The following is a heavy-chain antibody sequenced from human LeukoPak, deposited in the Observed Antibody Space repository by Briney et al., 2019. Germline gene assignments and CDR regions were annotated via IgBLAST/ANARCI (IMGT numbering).Heavy chain of an antibody. Sequence: ASVKVSCKASGYTFTSYGISWVRQAPGQGLEWMGWISAYNGNANYAQKLQGRVTMTTDTSTSTAYMELRSLRSDDTAVYYCARAHYYGSGSYIDWFDPWGQGTLVTVSS. V-gene: IGHV1-18*01. CDR2: ISAYNGNA. CDR1: GYTFTSYG. D-gene: IGHD3-10*01. CDR3: ARAHYYGSGSYIDWFDP. J-gene: IGHJ5*02.